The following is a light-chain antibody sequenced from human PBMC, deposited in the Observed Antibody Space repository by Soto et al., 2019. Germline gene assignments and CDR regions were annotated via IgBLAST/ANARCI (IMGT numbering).Light chain of an antibody. V-gene: IGKV3-11*01. J-gene: IGKJ5*01. CDR1: QSVSSY. Sequence: EIVLTQSPATLSLSPGERATLSCRASQSVSSYLAWYQQKPGQAPRLLIYDASNMATGIPVRFSGSGSGTDFTLTISSLEPEDFALYYCQQRNNWPITFGQGTRLEIK. CDR3: QQRNNWPIT. CDR2: DAS.